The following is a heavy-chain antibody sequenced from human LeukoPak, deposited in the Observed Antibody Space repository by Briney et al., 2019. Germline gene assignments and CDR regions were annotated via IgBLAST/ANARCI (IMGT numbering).Heavy chain of an antibody. J-gene: IGHJ4*02. Sequence: GGSLRLSCAASGFTFSSYAMSWVRQAPGKGLVWVSRINSDGSSTSYADSVKGRFTISRDNAKNTLYLQMNSLRAEDTAVYYCARSGWDCSSTSCYESEGNFDYWGQGTLVTVSS. CDR3: ARSGWDCSSTSCYESEGNFDY. CDR1: GFTFSSYA. V-gene: IGHV3-74*01. D-gene: IGHD2-2*01. CDR2: INSDGSST.